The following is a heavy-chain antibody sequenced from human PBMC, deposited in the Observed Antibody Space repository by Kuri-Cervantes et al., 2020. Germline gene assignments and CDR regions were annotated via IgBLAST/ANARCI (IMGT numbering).Heavy chain of an antibody. CDR2: IRYDGSNK. Sequence: GGSLRLSCAASGFTFSNYGMHWVRQAPGKGLEWVTFIRYDGSNKYYADSVMGRFTISRDNSRNTLYLQMNSLRAEDTAVYYCARGGEWELLAAFDIWGQGTMVTVSS. V-gene: IGHV3-30*02. CDR3: ARGGEWELLAAFDI. D-gene: IGHD1-26*01. CDR1: GFTFSNYG. J-gene: IGHJ3*02.